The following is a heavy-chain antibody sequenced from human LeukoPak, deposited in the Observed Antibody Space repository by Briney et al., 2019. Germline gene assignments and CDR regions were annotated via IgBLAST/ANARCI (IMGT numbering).Heavy chain of an antibody. CDR1: GFTFSSYG. D-gene: IGHD6-19*01. J-gene: IGHJ3*02. CDR2: ISYDGSNK. V-gene: IGHV3-30*18. Sequence: PGGSLRLSCAASGFTFSSYGMHWVRQAPGKGLEWVAVISYDGSNKYYADSVKGRFTISRDNSKNTLYLQMNSLRAEDTAIYYCAKLARTSGWYGAFDIWGQGTMVTVSS. CDR3: AKLARTSGWYGAFDI.